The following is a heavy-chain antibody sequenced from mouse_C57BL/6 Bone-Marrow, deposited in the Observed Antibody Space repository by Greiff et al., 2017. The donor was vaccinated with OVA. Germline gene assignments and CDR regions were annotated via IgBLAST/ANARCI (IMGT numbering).Heavy chain of an antibody. CDR1: GYTFTDYN. D-gene: IGHD2-14*01. CDR2: INPNNGGP. CDR3: AKRVRRSYYFDY. J-gene: IGHJ2*01. Sequence: EVQLQQSGPELVKPGASVKIPCKASGYTFTDYNMDWVQQSHGKSLEWIGDINPNNGGPIYNQKFKGKATLTVDKSSSTAYMELRSLTSEDTAVYYCAKRVRRSYYFDYWGQGTTLTVSS. V-gene: IGHV1-18*01.